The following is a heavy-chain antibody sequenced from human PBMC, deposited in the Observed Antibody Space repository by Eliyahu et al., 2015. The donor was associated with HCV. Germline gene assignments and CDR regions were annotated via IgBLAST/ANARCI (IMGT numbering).Heavy chain of an antibody. CDR1: GYSFTSYW. V-gene: IGHV5-51*01. Sequence: EVQLVQSGAEVKKPGESLKISCKGSGYSFTSYWXGWVRXXPGKGLEWMGIIYPGDSDTRYSPSFQGQVTISADKSISTAYLQWSSLKASDTAMYYCARHPGSLPYSSSSKSHYYYYYMDVWGKGTTVTVSS. CDR3: ARHPGSLPYSSSSKSHYYYYYMDV. CDR2: IYPGDSDT. J-gene: IGHJ6*03. D-gene: IGHD6-6*01.